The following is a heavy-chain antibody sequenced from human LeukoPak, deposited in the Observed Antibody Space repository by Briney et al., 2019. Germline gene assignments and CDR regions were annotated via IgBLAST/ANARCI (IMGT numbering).Heavy chain of an antibody. CDR3: AKDTTGYYYGSGSYYSVEWVY. V-gene: IGHV3-23*01. J-gene: IGHJ4*02. Sequence: PGGSLRLSCAASGFNFGSYSMTWVRQAPGKGLEWVSVISADSATTFYADSVKGRFTISRDNSKNTLYLQMNSLRAEDTAVYYCAKDTTGYYYGSGSYYSVEWVYWGQGTLVTVSS. D-gene: IGHD3-10*01. CDR2: ISADSATT. CDR1: GFNFGSYS.